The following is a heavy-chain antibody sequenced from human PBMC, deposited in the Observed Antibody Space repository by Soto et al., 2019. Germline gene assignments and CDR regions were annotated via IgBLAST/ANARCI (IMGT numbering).Heavy chain of an antibody. V-gene: IGHV3-30*18. D-gene: IGHD2-21*01. CDR3: AKDGSEHIVVVIAPDY. Sequence: GGSLRLSCAASGFTFSSYGMHWVRQAPGKGLEWVAVISYDGSNKYYADSVKGRFTISRDNSKNTLYLQMNSLRAEDTAVYYCAKDGSEHIVVVIAPDYWGQGTLVTVSS. CDR2: ISYDGSNK. J-gene: IGHJ4*02. CDR1: GFTFSSYG.